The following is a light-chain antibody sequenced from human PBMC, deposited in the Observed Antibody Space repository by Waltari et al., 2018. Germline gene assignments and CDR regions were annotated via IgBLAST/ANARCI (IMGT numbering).Light chain of an antibody. Sequence: SYELTQPPSVSVSPGQTARIPCSGDALPKQYAYWYQQKPGQAPVLVIYNDSERPSGIPERFSGSSSGTTVTLTISGVQAEDEADYYCQSADSSGTSYVFGTGTKVTVL. CDR2: NDS. CDR3: QSADSSGTSYV. CDR1: ALPKQY. V-gene: IGLV3-25*03. J-gene: IGLJ1*01.